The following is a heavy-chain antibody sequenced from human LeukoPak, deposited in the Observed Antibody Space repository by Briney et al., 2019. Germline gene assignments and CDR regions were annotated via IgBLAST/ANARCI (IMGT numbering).Heavy chain of an antibody. CDR1: GGSISSYY. J-gene: IGHJ5*02. CDR2: IYYSGST. D-gene: IGHD1-26*01. V-gene: IGHV4-59*08. CDR3: ARRGDNWFDP. Sequence: PSETLSLTCTVSGGSISSYYWSWIRQPPGKGLEWIGYIYYSGSTNYNPSLKSRVTISVDTSKNQFSLKPSSVTAADTAVYYCARRGDNWFDPWGQGTLVTVSS.